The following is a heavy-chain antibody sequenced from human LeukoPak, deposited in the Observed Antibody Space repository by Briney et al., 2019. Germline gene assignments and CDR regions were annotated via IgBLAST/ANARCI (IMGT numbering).Heavy chain of an antibody. CDR3: GRGSPYYFDGSGYSAEFFHH. J-gene: IGHJ1*01. V-gene: IGHV4-59*01. CDR2: IFYSGST. D-gene: IGHD3-22*01. CDR1: GGSISSYY. Sequence: MSSETLSLTCTVSGGSISSYYWSWIRQPPGRGLEWIGYIFYSGSTKYKPSLKSRVTISVDTSKNQFSLKLSSVTAADTAVYYCGRGSPYYFDGSGYSAEFFHHWGQGTLVTVSS.